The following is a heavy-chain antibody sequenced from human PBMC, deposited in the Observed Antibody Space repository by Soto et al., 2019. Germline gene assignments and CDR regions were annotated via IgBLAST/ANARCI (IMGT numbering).Heavy chain of an antibody. CDR3: ARDKYNWDDGWFDP. CDR1: GGSISSYY. CDR2: IYYTGNT. V-gene: IGHV4-59*01. Sequence: QVQLQESGPGLVKPSETLSLTCTVSGGSISSYYWSWIRQPPGRGLEWIGYIYYTGNTNYNPSLKSRVTISVDTSKNQFSLKLSSVTAADTAVYYCARDKYNWDDGWFDPWGQGTLVTVSS. J-gene: IGHJ5*02. D-gene: IGHD1-1*01.